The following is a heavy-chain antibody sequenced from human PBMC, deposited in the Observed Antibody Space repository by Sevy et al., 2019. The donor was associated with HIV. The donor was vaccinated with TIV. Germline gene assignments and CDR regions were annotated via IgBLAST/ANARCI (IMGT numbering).Heavy chain of an antibody. CDR1: GYSISSGYY. Sequence: SETLSLTCAVSGYSISSGYYWGWIRQPPGKGLEWIGSIYHSGSTCYNPSLKSRVTISVDTSKNQFSLKLSSVTAADTAVYYCARVGYCSGGSCYRAYNWFDPWGQGTLVTVSS. V-gene: IGHV4-38-2*01. J-gene: IGHJ5*02. D-gene: IGHD2-15*01. CDR3: ARVGYCSGGSCYRAYNWFDP. CDR2: IYHSGST.